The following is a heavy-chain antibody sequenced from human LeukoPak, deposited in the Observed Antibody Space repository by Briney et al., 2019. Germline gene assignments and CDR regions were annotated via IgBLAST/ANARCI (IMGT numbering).Heavy chain of an antibody. D-gene: IGHD6-13*01. CDR1: GFTFRDYY. Sequence: GGSLRLSCAASGFTFRDYYMRWIRQAPGKGLEWVSYISSSGSTIYYADSVKGRFTISRDNAKNSLYLQMNSLRAEDTAVYYCARAGIAAAVLWFDPWGQGTLVTVSS. CDR2: ISSSGSTI. J-gene: IGHJ5*02. CDR3: ARAGIAAAVLWFDP. V-gene: IGHV3-11*01.